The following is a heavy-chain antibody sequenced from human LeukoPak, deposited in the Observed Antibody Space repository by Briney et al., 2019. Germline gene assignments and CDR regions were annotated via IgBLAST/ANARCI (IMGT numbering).Heavy chain of an antibody. V-gene: IGHV5-51*01. CDR3: ARRLGATQPYFDF. J-gene: IGHJ4*02. D-gene: IGHD1-26*01. Sequence: GESLKISCKGSGYTFTSYWIGWVRQMPGKGLECMGIIHPGDSETRYSPSFQGQVTISADKSISTAYLQWSGLKASDTAMYYCARRLGATQPYFDFWGQGALVTVSS. CDR1: GYTFTSYW. CDR2: IHPGDSET.